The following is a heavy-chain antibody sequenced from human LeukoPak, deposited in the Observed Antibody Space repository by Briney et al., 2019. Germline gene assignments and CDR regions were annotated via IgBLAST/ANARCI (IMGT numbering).Heavy chain of an antibody. V-gene: IGHV3-23*01. D-gene: IGHD6-13*01. CDR1: GFTFSSYA. CDR2: ISGSGGST. CDR3: AKESQQLVVDY. Sequence: GGSLRLSCAASGFTFSSYAMSWVRQAPGKGLEWVSAISGSGGSTYYADSVKGRFTISRDNAKNSLYLQMNSLRAEDTALYYCAKESQQLVVDYWGQGTLVTVSS. J-gene: IGHJ4*02.